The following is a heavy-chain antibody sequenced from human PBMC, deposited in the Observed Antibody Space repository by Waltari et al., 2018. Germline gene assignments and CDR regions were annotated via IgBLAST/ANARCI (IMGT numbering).Heavy chain of an antibody. CDR1: GGTFNDHY. Sequence: QVQLQQWGAGLWKPSENLSLTCAVSGGTFNDHYWNWIRQPPGKGLEWIGQINDSGSTNYNPSLRSRVTISVDTSKNQFSLNLSSVTAADTAVYYCASSYYDTSGYSPFDYWGQGTLVTVSS. CDR3: ASSYYDTSGYSPFDY. V-gene: IGHV4-34*01. D-gene: IGHD3-22*01. CDR2: INDSGST. J-gene: IGHJ4*02.